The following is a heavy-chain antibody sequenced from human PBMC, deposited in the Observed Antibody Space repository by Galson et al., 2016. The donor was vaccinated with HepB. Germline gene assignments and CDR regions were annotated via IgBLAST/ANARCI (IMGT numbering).Heavy chain of an antibody. Sequence: TLSLTCTVSGGSISSGDYYWNWIRQPPGKGLEWIGYIYYSGSTYYNPSLMSRVTISVDTSKNQFSLKLNSVTAADTAVYYCARGKGSWGYWYFDLWGRGTLVTVSS. D-gene: IGHD2-15*01. CDR3: ARGKGSWGYWYFDL. CDR2: IYYSGST. CDR1: GGSISSGDYY. V-gene: IGHV4-30-4*01. J-gene: IGHJ2*01.